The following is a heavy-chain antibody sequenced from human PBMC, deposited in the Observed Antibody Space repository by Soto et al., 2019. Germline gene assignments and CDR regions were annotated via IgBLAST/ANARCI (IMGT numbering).Heavy chain of an antibody. Sequence: SQTLSLTCAISGDSVSSNSASWNLIRQSPSRGLEWLGRTYYRSKWYNDYAVSVKSRITINPDTSKNQFSLQLNSVTPEDTAVYYCARRIEMAGGGMDVWGQGTTVTVS. J-gene: IGHJ6*02. V-gene: IGHV6-1*01. CDR3: ARRIEMAGGGMDV. CDR2: TYYRSKWYN. CDR1: GDSVSSNSAS.